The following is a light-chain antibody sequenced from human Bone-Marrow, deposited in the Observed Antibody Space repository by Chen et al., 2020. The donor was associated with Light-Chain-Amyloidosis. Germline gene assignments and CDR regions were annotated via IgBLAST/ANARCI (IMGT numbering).Light chain of an antibody. V-gene: IGLV3-21*02. Sequence: SYVLTQPSSVSVAPGQTATLACGGNNIGSTSVHWYQQTPGQAPLLVVYDDSDRPSGIPERFAGSNAGNAATLPISRVEAGEEADYYCQVWDRSSDRPVFGGGTTLTVL. CDR2: DDS. CDR3: QVWDRSSDRPV. J-gene: IGLJ3*02. CDR1: NIGSTS.